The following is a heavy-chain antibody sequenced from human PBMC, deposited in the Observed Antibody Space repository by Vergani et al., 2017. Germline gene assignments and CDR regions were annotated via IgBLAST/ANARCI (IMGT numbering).Heavy chain of an antibody. CDR1: GGSISSYY. CDR2: IYYSGST. D-gene: IGHD1-7*01. V-gene: IGHV4-59*01. J-gene: IGHJ3*02. CDR3: ARETGTTGAGAFDI. Sequence: QVQLQESGPGLVKPSETLSLTCTVSGGSISSYYWSWIRQPPGKGLEWIWYIYYSGSTNYNPSLKSRVTISVDTSKNQFSLKLSSVTAADTAVYYCARETGTTGAGAFDIWGQGTMVTVSS.